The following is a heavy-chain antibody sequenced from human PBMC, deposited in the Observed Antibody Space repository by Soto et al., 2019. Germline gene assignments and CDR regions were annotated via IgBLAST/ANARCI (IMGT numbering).Heavy chain of an antibody. CDR2: ISSSSTYI. CDR3: AGYSGDCVDWYFDL. V-gene: IGHV3-21*01. D-gene: IGHD4-17*01. J-gene: IGHJ2*01. CDR1: GFTFTGCT. Sequence: EVQLVESGGGLVKPGGSLRLSCAPSGFTFTGCTINWVRQAPGKGLEWVSSISSSSTYIYYADSVKGRFTISRDNAHNSVHPQMNRLRAEDAAVYYCAGYSGDCVDWYFDLWGRGTLVNVSS.